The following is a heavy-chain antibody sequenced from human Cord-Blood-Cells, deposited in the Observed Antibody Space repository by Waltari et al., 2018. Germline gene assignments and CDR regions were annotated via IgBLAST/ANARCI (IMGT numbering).Heavy chain of an antibody. V-gene: IGHV4-59*08. CDR2: IYYSGST. Sequence: QVQLQESGPGLVKPSETLSLTCTVSGGSISSYYWSWIRQPPGKGLGWIGYIYYSGSTNNNPTLKSVVTISVDTSKNQFALKLSSVTAADTAVYYCARLGYCSGGSCYTHGAFDIWGQGTMVTVSS. J-gene: IGHJ3*02. CDR3: ARLGYCSGGSCYTHGAFDI. CDR1: GGSISSYY. D-gene: IGHD2-15*01.